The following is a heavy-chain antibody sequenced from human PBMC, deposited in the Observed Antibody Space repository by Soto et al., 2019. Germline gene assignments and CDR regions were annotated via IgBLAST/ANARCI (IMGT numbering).Heavy chain of an antibody. J-gene: IGHJ5*02. CDR2: IYYSGST. Sequence: QVQLQESGPGLVKPSETLSLTCTVSGGSISSYYWGWTQQPPGKGLEWIGYIYYSGSTNYNPSLNSRVTISVDTSKNQFSLKLSSVTAADTAVYYCARVLFGRGNWFDPWGQGTLVTVSS. V-gene: IGHV4-59*01. CDR1: GGSISSYY. D-gene: IGHD3-3*01. CDR3: ARVLFGRGNWFDP.